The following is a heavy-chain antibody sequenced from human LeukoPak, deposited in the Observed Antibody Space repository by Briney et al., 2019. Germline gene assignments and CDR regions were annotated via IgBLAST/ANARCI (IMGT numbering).Heavy chain of an antibody. Sequence: GGSLRLPCAASGFTFSSYSMNWVRQAPGKGLEWVSYISSSSSTIYYADSVKGRFTISRDNAKNSLYLQMNSLRAEDTAVYYCARGISPRKRAMIVVVIPYFDYWGQGTLVTVSS. CDR1: GFTFSSYS. J-gene: IGHJ4*02. V-gene: IGHV3-48*01. CDR3: ARGISPRKRAMIVVVIPYFDY. CDR2: ISSSSSTI. D-gene: IGHD3-22*01.